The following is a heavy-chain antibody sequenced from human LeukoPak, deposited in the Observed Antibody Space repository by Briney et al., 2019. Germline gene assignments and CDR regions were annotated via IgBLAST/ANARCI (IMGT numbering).Heavy chain of an antibody. V-gene: IGHV1-69*06. J-gene: IGHJ4*02. CDR2: IIPIFGTA. Sequence: ASVKVSGKASGGTFSSYAISWVRQAPGQGLEWMGGIIPIFGTANYAQKFQGRVTITADKSTSTAYMELSSLRSEDTAVYYCASGGTITIFWIWGQGTLVTVSS. CDR1: GGTFSSYA. D-gene: IGHD3-9*01. CDR3: ASGGTITIFWI.